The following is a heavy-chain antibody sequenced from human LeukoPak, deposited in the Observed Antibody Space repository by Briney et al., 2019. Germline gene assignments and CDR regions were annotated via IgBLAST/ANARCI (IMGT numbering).Heavy chain of an antibody. CDR2: INPKSGGT. J-gene: IGHJ4*02. Sequence: ASVKVSCKASGYTFTDYFMHWVRLAPGQGLEWMGWINPKSGGTNSAQKFQGRVTVTRDTSISTVYMELNSLRSEDTAVYYCAKGYCSGGTCYSYDYWGQGTLVTVSS. V-gene: IGHV1-2*02. CDR1: GYTFTDYF. CDR3: AKGYCSGGTCYSYDY. D-gene: IGHD2-15*01.